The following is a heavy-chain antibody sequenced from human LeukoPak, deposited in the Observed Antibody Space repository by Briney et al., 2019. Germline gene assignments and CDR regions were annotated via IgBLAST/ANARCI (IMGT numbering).Heavy chain of an antibody. CDR1: GFTFSSYS. Sequence: GGSLRLSCAASGFTFSSYSMNWVRQAPGERLEWVSSISSSSTYIYYADSVKGRFTISRDNAKNSLYLQMNSLRAEDTAVYYCARDSSPIVVPFYGMDVWGQGTTVTVSS. D-gene: IGHD2-2*01. V-gene: IGHV3-21*01. CDR2: ISSSSTYI. CDR3: ARDSSPIVVPFYGMDV. J-gene: IGHJ6*02.